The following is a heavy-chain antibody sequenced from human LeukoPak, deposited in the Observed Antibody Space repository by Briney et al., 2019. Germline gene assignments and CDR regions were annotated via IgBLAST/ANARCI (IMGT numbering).Heavy chain of an antibody. D-gene: IGHD3-9*01. V-gene: IGHV3-23*01. CDR2: ISGSGGST. CDR3: AKVLSGDILTGYSRQDAFDI. Sequence: PGGSLRLSCAASGFTFSSYAMSWVRQAPGKGLEWVTAISGSGGSTYYADSVKGRFTISRDNSENTLYLQVSSLRAEDTAVYYCAKVLSGDILTGYSRQDAFDIWGQGTKVTVSS. J-gene: IGHJ3*02. CDR1: GFTFSSYA.